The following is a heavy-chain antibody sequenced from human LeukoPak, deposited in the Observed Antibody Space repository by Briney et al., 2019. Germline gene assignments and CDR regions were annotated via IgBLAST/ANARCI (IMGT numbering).Heavy chain of an antibody. V-gene: IGHV3-7*04. Sequence: GGSLRLSCAASGFTFSSYWMSWVRQPPGKGLEWVANIKQDGSEKYYVDSVKGRFTISRDNAKNSLYLQMNSLRAEDTAVYYCARGSIAARPYYFDYWGQGTLVTVSS. CDR3: ARGSIAARPYYFDY. CDR2: IKQDGSEK. CDR1: GFTFSSYW. J-gene: IGHJ4*02. D-gene: IGHD6-6*01.